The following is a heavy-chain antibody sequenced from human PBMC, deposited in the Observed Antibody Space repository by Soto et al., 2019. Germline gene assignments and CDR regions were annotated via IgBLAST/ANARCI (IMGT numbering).Heavy chain of an antibody. J-gene: IGHJ4*02. V-gene: IGHV3-21*01. D-gene: IGHD5-18*01. CDR1: GFTFSSYT. Sequence: PGGSLRLSXAGSGFTFSSYTMDWVRQAPGKGLQWVSSISITSSYIYYADSVKGRFAISRDNARNSLYLQMNSLRAEDTAVYYCARGAIRGYSYGYSDYWGQGTLVTVSS. CDR3: ARGAIRGYSYGYSDY. CDR2: ISITSSYI.